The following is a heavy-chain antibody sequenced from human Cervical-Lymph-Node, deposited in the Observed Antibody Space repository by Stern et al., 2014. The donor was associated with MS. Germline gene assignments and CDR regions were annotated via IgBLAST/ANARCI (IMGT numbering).Heavy chain of an antibody. J-gene: IGHJ6*02. CDR3: AREPQGGAWYYGMDV. V-gene: IGHV3-21*06. D-gene: IGHD1-26*01. Sequence: EVQLVESGGGLVKPGGSLLLSCAASGFPFSSHSMNWVRQAPGKGLEWVSSISSVGGFYAESVQGRFTISRDNAKDSLFLQMNSLRVDDTAVYYCAREPQGGAWYYGMDVWGQGTTVTVSS. CDR2: ISSVGG. CDR1: GFPFSSHS.